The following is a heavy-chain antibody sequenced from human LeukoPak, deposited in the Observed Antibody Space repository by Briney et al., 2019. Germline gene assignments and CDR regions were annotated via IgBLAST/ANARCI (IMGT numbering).Heavy chain of an antibody. D-gene: IGHD4-23*01. J-gene: IGHJ6*03. CDR3: AASNTRWYMDV. CDR2: IYYSGST. V-gene: IGHV4-39*07. CDR1: GGSISSSSYY. Sequence: SETLSLTCTVSGGSISSSSYYWGWIRQPPGKGLEWIGSIYYSGSTNYNPSLKSRVTISGDTSKNQFFLKLRSVTAADTAIYYCAASNTRWYMDVWGKGTTVTISS.